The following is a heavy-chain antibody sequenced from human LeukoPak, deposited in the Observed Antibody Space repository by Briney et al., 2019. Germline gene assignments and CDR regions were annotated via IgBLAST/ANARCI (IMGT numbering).Heavy chain of an antibody. Sequence: GGSLRPSCAASGFTFSSYGMHWVRQAPGKGLEWVAVIWYDGSNKYYADSVKGRFTISRDNSKNTLYLQMNSLRAEDTAVYYCARESIAATIDPWGQGTLVTVSS. CDR2: IWYDGSNK. CDR3: ARESIAATIDP. V-gene: IGHV3-33*01. D-gene: IGHD6-6*01. J-gene: IGHJ5*02. CDR1: GFTFSSYG.